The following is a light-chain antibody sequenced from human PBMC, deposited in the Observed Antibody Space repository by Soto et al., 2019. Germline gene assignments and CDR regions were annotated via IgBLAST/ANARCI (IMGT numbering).Light chain of an antibody. V-gene: IGKV3-15*01. J-gene: IGKJ3*01. CDR2: GAS. Sequence: EIMMTQSPGTLSVSPGEGATLSCTASQSVNLNLAWYQQKPGQPPRLLLYGASTSATGIPVRFRGSGSGTAFSLPISSLQYEESAVYYCHQYNSWPPGTFGPGTKVEIK. CDR1: QSVNLN. CDR3: HQYNSWPPGT.